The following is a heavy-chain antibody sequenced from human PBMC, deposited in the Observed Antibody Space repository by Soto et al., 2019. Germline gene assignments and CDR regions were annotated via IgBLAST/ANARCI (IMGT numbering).Heavy chain of an antibody. V-gene: IGHV1-69*06. Sequence: SVKVSCKASGGTFSSYAISWVRQAPGQGLEWMGGIIPIFGTANYAQKFQGRVTITADKSTSTAYMELSSLRSEDTAVYYCVRYQRGYYYDSSGGFPFDYWGQGTLVTVSS. J-gene: IGHJ4*02. D-gene: IGHD3-22*01. CDR3: VRYQRGYYYDSSGGFPFDY. CDR2: IIPIFGTA. CDR1: GGTFSSYA.